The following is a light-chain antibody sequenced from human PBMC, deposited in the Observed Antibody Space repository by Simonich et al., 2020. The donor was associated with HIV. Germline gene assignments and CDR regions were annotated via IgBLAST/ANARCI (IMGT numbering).Light chain of an antibody. CDR1: QSVLYSSNNKNY. J-gene: IGKJ1*01. V-gene: IGKV4-1*01. CDR3: QQYYSTPPT. Sequence: DIVMTPSPDSLAVSLGERATINCKSSQSVLYSSNNKNYLAWYQQTPGQPHKLLIYWASTRESCVPDRFSGSGSGTDFTLTISSLQAEDVAVYYCQQYYSTPPTFGQGTKVEIK. CDR2: WAS.